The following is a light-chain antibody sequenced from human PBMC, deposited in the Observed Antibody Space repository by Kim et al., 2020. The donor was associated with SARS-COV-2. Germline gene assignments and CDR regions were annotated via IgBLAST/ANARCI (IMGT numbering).Light chain of an antibody. V-gene: IGLV3-1*01. CDR2: QDT. CDR1: KWGDEN. Sequence: SLSPGQTARITGHGDKWGDENVCWYQQKAGQSPVVVIYQDTKRSSGIPDRFSGSKSGNTATLTISGTQAMDEADYSCQVWDRSTVVFGGGTQLTVL. J-gene: IGLJ2*01. CDR3: QVWDRSTVV.